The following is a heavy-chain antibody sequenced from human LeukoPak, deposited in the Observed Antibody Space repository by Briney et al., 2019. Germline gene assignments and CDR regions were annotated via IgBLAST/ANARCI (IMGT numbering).Heavy chain of an antibody. D-gene: IGHD3-9*01. V-gene: IGHV1-46*01. J-gene: IGHJ5*02. Sequence: ASVKVSCKASGYTFTSYYMHWVRQAPGQGLEWMGIINPSGGSTSYAQKFQGRVTMTRDMSTSTVYMELSSLRSEDTAVYYCARGPEYYDILPGSGGRNWFDPWGQGTLVTVSS. CDR3: ARGPEYYDILPGSGGRNWFDP. CDR2: INPSGGST. CDR1: GYTFTSYY.